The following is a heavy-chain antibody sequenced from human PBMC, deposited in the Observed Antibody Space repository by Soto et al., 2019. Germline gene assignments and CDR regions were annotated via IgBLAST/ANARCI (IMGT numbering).Heavy chain of an antibody. CDR1: GGSISSSNW. CDR3: ARVSGSYYYGMDV. J-gene: IGHJ6*02. Sequence: SETLSLTCAVSGGSISSSNWWSWARQPPGKGLEWIGEIYHSGSTNYNPSLKSRVTISVDKSKKQFSLKLSSVTAADTAVYYCARVSGSYYYGMDVWGQGTTVTVSS. V-gene: IGHV4-4*02. CDR2: IYHSGST. D-gene: IGHD1-26*01.